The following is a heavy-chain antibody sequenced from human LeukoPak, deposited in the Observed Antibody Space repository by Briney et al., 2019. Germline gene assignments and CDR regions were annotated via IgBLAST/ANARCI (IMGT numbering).Heavy chain of an antibody. D-gene: IGHD2-15*01. V-gene: IGHV3-23*01. CDR2: IGVSGGSP. Sequence: PGGSLRLSCAASGFTFSSYAMSWVRQAPGKGLEWVSAIGVSGGSPYFADPEKGRFPIPENNSKNTLYLQISSLSAEDTAVYYCAKGRLGYCSGGSCANIDYWGQGTLVTVSS. CDR3: AKGRLGYCSGGSCANIDY. CDR1: GFTFSSYA. J-gene: IGHJ4*02.